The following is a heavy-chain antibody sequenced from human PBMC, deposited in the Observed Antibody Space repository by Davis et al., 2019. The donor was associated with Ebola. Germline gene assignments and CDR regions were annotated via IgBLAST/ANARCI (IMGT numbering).Heavy chain of an antibody. V-gene: IGHV3-53*01. D-gene: IGHD2-2*01. Sequence: GESLKISCVASGFVFSDSYMMWVRLAPGRGLEWLAVIYAGGDAYYADSLKGRFTISRDNSKNTLFLQMNSLRVEDTAVYYCTRDYPSPAAFWGQGTPVTVSS. CDR3: TRDYPSPAAF. CDR1: GFVFSDSY. J-gene: IGHJ4*02. CDR2: IYAGGDA.